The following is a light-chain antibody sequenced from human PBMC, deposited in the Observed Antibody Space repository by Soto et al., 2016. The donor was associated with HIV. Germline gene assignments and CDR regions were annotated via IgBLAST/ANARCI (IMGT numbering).Light chain of an antibody. CDR3: QVWDSRSDGL. V-gene: IGLV3-1*01. Sequence: SYELTQPPSVSVSPGQTASITCSGDKLGDKYACWYQQKPGQAPVLVVYDDRARPSGIPDRFSGSHSGDTATLTISRVEVGDEADYYCQVWDSRSDGLFGGGTRLTVL. CDR2: DDR. J-gene: IGLJ2*01. CDR1: KLGDKY.